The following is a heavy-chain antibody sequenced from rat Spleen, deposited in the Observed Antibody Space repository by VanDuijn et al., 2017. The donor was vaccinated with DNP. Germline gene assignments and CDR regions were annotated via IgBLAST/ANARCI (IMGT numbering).Heavy chain of an antibody. CDR1: GFTFSDYN. CDR2: IIYDGSGA. J-gene: IGHJ3*01. CDR3: VTRGTGPDNWFAY. V-gene: IGHV5S10*01. D-gene: IGHD5-1*01. Sequence: EVQLVESGGGVVQSGRSLKVSCAASGFTFSDYNMAWVRQAPKKGLEWVATIIYDGSGAYYGDSVTGRFTISRDNAQNSLFLQMTNLGSGDTATYYCVTRGTGPDNWFAYWGQGTLVTVSS.